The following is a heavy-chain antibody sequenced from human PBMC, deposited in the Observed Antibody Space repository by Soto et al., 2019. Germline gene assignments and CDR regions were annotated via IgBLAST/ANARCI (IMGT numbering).Heavy chain of an antibody. Sequence: SLRLSCAASGFTFSSYAMSWVRQAPGKGLEWVSAISGSGGSTYYADSVKGRFTISRDNSKNTLYLQMNSLRAEDTAVYYCAKDEYSSGWYGGADYYYGMDVWGQGTTVTVSS. CDR1: GFTFSSYA. D-gene: IGHD6-19*01. V-gene: IGHV3-23*01. J-gene: IGHJ6*02. CDR2: ISGSGGST. CDR3: AKDEYSSGWYGGADYYYGMDV.